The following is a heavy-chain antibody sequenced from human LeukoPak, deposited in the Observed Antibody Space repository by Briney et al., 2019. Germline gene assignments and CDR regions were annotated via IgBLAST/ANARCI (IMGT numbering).Heavy chain of an antibody. J-gene: IGHJ4*02. Sequence: SGGSLRLSCAASGFTFGSYGMHWVRQAPGKGLEWVAVISYDGSNKYYADSVKGRFTISRDNSKNTLYLQMNSLRAEDTAVYYCAKAGQLERLDYWGQGTLVTVSS. V-gene: IGHV3-30*18. CDR1: GFTFGSYG. D-gene: IGHD1-1*01. CDR2: ISYDGSNK. CDR3: AKAGQLERLDY.